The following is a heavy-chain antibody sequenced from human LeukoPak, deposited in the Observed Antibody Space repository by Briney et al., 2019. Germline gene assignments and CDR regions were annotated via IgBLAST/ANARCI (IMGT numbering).Heavy chain of an antibody. J-gene: IGHJ6*03. D-gene: IGHD3-16*01. V-gene: IGHV3-11*01. Sequence: GGSLRLSCAASGFTFSDYYMSWIRQAPGKGLEWVSYISSSGSTIYYADSVKGRFTISRDNAKNSLYLQMNSLRAEDTAVYYCARDPSVMASRYYMDVWGKGTTVTVSS. CDR3: ARDPSVMASRYYMDV. CDR1: GFTFSDYY. CDR2: ISSSGSTI.